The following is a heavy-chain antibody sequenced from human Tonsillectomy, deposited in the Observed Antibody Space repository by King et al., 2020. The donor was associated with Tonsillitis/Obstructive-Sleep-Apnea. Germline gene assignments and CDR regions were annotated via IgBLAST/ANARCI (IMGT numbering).Heavy chain of an antibody. D-gene: IGHD3-10*01. V-gene: IGHV3-7*04. Sequence: VQLVESGGGLVQPGGSLRLSCAASGFTFSNYWMSWVRQAPGKGLEWVANIKQDGSEKYYVDSMKGRFTISRDNARNSLYLQMNSLRAEDTAVYYCARENGELGYWGQGPLVTVSS. J-gene: IGHJ4*02. CDR3: ARENGELGY. CDR1: GFTFSNYW. CDR2: IKQDGSEK.